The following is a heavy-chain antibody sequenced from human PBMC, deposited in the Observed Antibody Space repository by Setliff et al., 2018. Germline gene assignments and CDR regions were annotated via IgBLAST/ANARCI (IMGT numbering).Heavy chain of an antibody. CDR2: IYIGGST. V-gene: IGHV4-4*07. D-gene: IGHD4-17*01. J-gene: IGHJ6*02. Sequence: PSETLSLTCTVSGGSISSYYWSWIRQPAGKGLEWIGHIYIGGSTYYNPSLKSRVTISVDTSKNQFSLKLSSVTAADTAVYYCARDRVTTLENYYYYYGMDVWGQGTTVTVSS. CDR3: ARDRVTTLENYYYYYGMDV. CDR1: GGSISSYY.